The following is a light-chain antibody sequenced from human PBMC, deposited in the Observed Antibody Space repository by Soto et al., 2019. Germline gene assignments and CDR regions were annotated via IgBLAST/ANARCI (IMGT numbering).Light chain of an antibody. CDR3: QQFNNNLLT. CDR2: NAS. CDR1: QGVSSS. Sequence: AIQLTQSPSSLSASVGDRVTITCRASQGVSSSLAWYQQKPGTAPKLLIYNASELETGVPSRFSGSGSGTDFTLTISRLPPEDFATYYCQQFNNNLLTFGQGKKLEI. V-gene: IGKV1D-13*01. J-gene: IGKJ5*01.